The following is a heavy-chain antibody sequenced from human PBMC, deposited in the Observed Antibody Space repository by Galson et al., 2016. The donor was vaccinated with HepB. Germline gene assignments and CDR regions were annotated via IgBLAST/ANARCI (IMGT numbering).Heavy chain of an antibody. CDR1: GFMFSDHY. J-gene: IGHJ2*01. CDR2: TRNKARSYTT. D-gene: IGHD6-6*01. CDR3: IRASSSSGYWYFDL. Sequence: SLRLSCAASGFMFSDHYMDWVRQAPGKGLEWVARTRNKARSYTTEYAASVKGRFTISRGDSQNSVYLQMNSLNTEDTALYYCIRASSSSGYWYFDLWGRGTLVTFSS. V-gene: IGHV3-72*01.